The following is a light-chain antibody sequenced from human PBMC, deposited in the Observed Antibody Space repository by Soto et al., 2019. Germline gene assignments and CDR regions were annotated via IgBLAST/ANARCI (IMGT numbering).Light chain of an antibody. CDR1: QGISSY. J-gene: IGKJ2*01. V-gene: IGKV1-8*01. CDR2: AAS. CDR3: QLYYSYPQT. Sequence: AIRMTQSPSSFSASTGDRVTMTCRASQGISSYLAWYQQKPGKAPKLLIYAASTLQSGVPSRFSGSGSGTDFTLTISCLQSEDFATYYCQLYYSYPQTFGQGTKLEIK.